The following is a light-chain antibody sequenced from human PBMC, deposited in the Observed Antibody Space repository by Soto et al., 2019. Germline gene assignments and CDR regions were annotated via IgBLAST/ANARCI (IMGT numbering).Light chain of an antibody. CDR1: QSISKF. CDR3: QQSYSTPWT. J-gene: IGKJ1*01. CDR2: AAS. Sequence: DIQMTQSPSSLSASVGDRVTITCRTSQSISKFLNWYQQKPGKAPKLLIYAASRLQSGVPSRFSGSGSGTDFTLTISSLQPEDFASYHCQQSYSTPWTFGQGTEVEIK. V-gene: IGKV1-39*01.